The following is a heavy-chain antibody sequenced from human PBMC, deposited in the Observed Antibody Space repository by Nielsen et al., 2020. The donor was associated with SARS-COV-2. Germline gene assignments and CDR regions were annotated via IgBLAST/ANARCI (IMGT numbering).Heavy chain of an antibody. Sequence: GESLKISCAASGFTFSSYWMNWVRQAPGKGLEWVANIKEDGSEKYHVDSVKGRFTISRDNAKNSLYLHMNSLRAEDTAVYYCARGHSSAWYYSDYWGQGTLVIVSS. CDR3: ARGHSSAWYYSDY. D-gene: IGHD6-19*01. V-gene: IGHV3-7*03. CDR2: IKEDGSEK. CDR1: GFTFSSYW. J-gene: IGHJ4*02.